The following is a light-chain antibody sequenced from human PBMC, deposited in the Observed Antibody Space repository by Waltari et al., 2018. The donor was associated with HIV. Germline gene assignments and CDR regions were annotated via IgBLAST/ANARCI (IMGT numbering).Light chain of an antibody. CDR1: KNNVGFQG. CDR2: RGN. CDR3: SSWDTRLNGWV. J-gene: IGLJ3*02. V-gene: IGLV10-54*04. Sequence: QAGLTQPPSVSKALRQTATLTCTGDKNNVGFQGAACLIHHQGRPPKLLSYRGNNRPSGVPDRFSASTSGNTASLNITGLQADDEADYFCSSWDTRLNGWVFGGGAHLTVL.